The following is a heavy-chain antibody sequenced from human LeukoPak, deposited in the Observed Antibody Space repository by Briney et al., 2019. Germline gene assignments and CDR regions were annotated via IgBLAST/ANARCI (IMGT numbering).Heavy chain of an antibody. Sequence: ASVKVSCKASGYTFTSYGISGVRQAPGQGLEWMGWISAYNGNTNYAQKLQGRVTMTTDTSTSTAYMVLRSLRSDDTAVYYCARGGRYSGSYPYYFDYWGQGTLVTVSS. CDR2: ISAYNGNT. CDR1: GYTFTSYG. V-gene: IGHV1-18*01. D-gene: IGHD1-26*01. CDR3: ARGGRYSGSYPYYFDY. J-gene: IGHJ4*02.